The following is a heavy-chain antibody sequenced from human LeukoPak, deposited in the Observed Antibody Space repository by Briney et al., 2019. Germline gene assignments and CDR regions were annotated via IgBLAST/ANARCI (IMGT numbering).Heavy chain of an antibody. D-gene: IGHD1-14*01. J-gene: IGHJ6*03. CDR2: ISHSGTT. CDR3: AREVGNSYYYYYMDV. CDR1: GGSFSSYIYP. Sequence: SATLSLTCTVFGGSFSSYIYPWGWIRQPPGKGLEWIGSISHSGTTYYNPSLKSRVTISIDTSKSQFSLKLNSVTAADTAVYYCAREVGNSYYYYYMDVWGRGTTVTVSS. V-gene: IGHV4-39*07.